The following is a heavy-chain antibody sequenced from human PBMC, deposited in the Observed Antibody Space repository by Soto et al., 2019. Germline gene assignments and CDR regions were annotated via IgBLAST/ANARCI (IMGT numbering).Heavy chain of an antibody. CDR3: ARARIEGGHSSSPLAGYYGMDV. CDR1: GYTFTSYY. V-gene: IGHV1-46*01. J-gene: IGHJ6*02. CDR2: INPSGGST. Sequence: ASVKVSCKASGYTFTSYYMHWVRQAPGQGLEWMGIINPSGGSTSYAQKFQGRVTMTRDTSTSTVYMELSSLRSEDTAVYYCARARIEGGHSSSPLAGYYGMDVWDQGTTVTVSS. D-gene: IGHD6-6*01.